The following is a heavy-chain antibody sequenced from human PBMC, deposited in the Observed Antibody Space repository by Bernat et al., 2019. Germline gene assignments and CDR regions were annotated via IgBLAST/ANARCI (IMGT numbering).Heavy chain of an antibody. J-gene: IGHJ6*02. CDR2: IYYSGST. D-gene: IGHD5-12*01. V-gene: IGHV4-31*03. CDR3: ARDGGGRGYDYDYYYGMDV. Sequence: QVQLQESGPGLVKPSQTLSLTCTVSGGSISSGGYYWSGIRQHPGKGLEWIGYIYYSGSTYYNPSLKSRVTIAVDTSKNQFSLKLSSVTAADTAVYYCARDGGGRGYDYDYYYGMDVWGQGTTVTVSS. CDR1: GGSISSGGYY.